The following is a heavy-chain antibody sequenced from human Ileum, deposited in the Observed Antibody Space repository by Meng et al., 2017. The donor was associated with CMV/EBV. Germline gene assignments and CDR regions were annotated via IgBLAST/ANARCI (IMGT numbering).Heavy chain of an antibody. CDR3: ARGYCSSTSCPYYYYYGMDV. CDR1: GFTFDDYA. D-gene: IGHD2-2*01. V-gene: IGHV3-21*01. CDR2: ISSSSSYI. Sequence: GESLKISCAASGFTFDDYAMHWVRQAPGKGLEWVSSISSSSSYIYYADSVKGRFTISRDNAKNSLYLQMNSLRAEDTAVYYCARGYCSSTSCPYYYYYGMDVWGQGTTVTVSS. J-gene: IGHJ6*02.